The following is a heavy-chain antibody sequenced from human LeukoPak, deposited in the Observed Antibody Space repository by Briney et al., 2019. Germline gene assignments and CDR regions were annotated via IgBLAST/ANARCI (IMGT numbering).Heavy chain of an antibody. CDR1: GGSISSGGCY. D-gene: IGHD3-10*01. Sequence: SETPSLTCTVSGGSISSGGCYWSWIRQPPGKGLEWIGYIYHSGSTYYNPSLKSRVTISVDTSKNQFSLELSSVTAADTAVYYCASHYYGSGSDYWGKGTLVTVSS. V-gene: IGHV4-30-2*01. CDR2: IYHSGST. J-gene: IGHJ4*02. CDR3: ASHYYGSGSDY.